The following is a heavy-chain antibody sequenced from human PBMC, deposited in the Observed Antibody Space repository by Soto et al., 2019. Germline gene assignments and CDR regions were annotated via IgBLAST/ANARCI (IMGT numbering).Heavy chain of an antibody. V-gene: IGHV1-69*13. Sequence: SVKVSCKASGGTFSSYAISWVRQAPGQGLEWMGGIIPIFGTANYAQKFQGRVTITADESTSTAYMELSSLRSEDTAVYYCARELIAVAAVGYYYGMDVWGQGTTVTVSS. CDR1: GGTFSSYA. CDR3: ARELIAVAAVGYYYGMDV. CDR2: IIPIFGTA. D-gene: IGHD6-19*01. J-gene: IGHJ6*02.